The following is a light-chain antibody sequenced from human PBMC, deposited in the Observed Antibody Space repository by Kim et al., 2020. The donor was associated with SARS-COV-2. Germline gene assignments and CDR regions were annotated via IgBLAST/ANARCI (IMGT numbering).Light chain of an antibody. CDR2: SNN. CDR1: RSKIGPKP. CDR3: AAWDDSLNGYV. V-gene: IGLV1-44*01. Sequence: RVGLLCSGSRSKIGPKPVNGYQQLPGTAPKLLINSNNQRPSGVPDRLSGSKSGTSASLAISGLQSEDEADYYCAAWDDSLNGYVFGSGTKVS. J-gene: IGLJ1*01.